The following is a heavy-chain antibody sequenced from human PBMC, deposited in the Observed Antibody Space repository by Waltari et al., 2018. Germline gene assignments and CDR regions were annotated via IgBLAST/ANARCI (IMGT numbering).Heavy chain of an antibody. J-gene: IGHJ4*02. Sequence: QVQLQESGPGLLNPSETLSLTCSVSGGSVSGDYWSWIRQPPGKGLEFIAYMSHSGALIKNPSLMSRVTISLDTSKNQFSLNLDSVTAADTAVYYCARQIGGRLLWDYWGQGTLVVVSS. D-gene: IGHD2-21*02. CDR2: MSHSGAL. CDR1: GGSVSGDY. V-gene: IGHV4-59*02. CDR3: ARQIGGRLLWDY.